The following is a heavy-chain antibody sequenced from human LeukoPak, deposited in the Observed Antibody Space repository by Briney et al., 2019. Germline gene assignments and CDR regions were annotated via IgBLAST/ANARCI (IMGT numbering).Heavy chain of an antibody. CDR1: GGSISSSSYY. CDR2: IYYSRST. CDR3: ARRGISPKTFDY. D-gene: IGHD4-23*01. Sequence: SETLSLTCTVSGGSISSSSYYWGWIRQPPGKGLEWIGSIYYSRSTYYNPSLKSRVTIYVHTPKNQSSLKLSSVTAADTSVYYCARRGISPKTFDYWGQGTLVTVSS. V-gene: IGHV4-39*01. J-gene: IGHJ4*02.